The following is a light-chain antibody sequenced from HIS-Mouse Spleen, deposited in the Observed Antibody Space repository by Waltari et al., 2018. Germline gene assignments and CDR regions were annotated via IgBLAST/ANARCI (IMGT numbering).Light chain of an antibody. V-gene: IGKV2-28*01. CDR3: MQALQTPFT. Sequence: DIVMTQSPLSLPVTPGEPASISCSPRQSLLHSNGYNYLDWYLQKPGQSPQLLIYLGSNRASGVPDRFSGSGSGTDFTLKISRVEAEDVGVYYCMQALQTPFTFGPGTKVDIK. CDR2: LGS. J-gene: IGKJ3*01. CDR1: QSLLHSNGYNY.